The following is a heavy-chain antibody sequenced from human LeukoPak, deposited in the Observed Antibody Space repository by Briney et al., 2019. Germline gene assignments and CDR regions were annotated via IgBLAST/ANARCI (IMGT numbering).Heavy chain of an antibody. CDR2: ISGSGGST. J-gene: IGHJ4*02. CDR3: AKITMIVVVITTPLFDY. Sequence: GGSLRLSCAVSGFTFSSYAISWVRQAPGKGREWVSAISGSGGSTYYADSGKGRFTISRDNSKNTLYLQMNRLRAEDTAVYYCAKITMIVVVITTPLFDYWGQGTLVTVSS. CDR1: GFTFSSYA. D-gene: IGHD3-22*01. V-gene: IGHV3-23*01.